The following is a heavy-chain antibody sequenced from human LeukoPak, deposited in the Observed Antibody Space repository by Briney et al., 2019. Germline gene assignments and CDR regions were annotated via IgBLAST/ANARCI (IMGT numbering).Heavy chain of an antibody. V-gene: IGHV3-43*02. CDR2: ISGDGGST. D-gene: IGHD6-19*01. CDR3: AKDLYSSGWYVHFDY. Sequence: GGSLRLSCAASGFTFDDYAMHWVRQAPGKGLEWVSPISGDGGSTYYADSVKGRFTISRDNSKNSLYLQMNSLRTEDTALYYCAKDLYSSGWYVHFDYWGQGTLVTVSS. J-gene: IGHJ4*02. CDR1: GFTFDDYA.